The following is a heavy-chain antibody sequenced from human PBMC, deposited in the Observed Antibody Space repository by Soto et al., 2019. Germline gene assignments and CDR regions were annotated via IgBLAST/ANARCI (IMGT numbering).Heavy chain of an antibody. Sequence: QVQLQESGPGLVKPSETLSLTCSVSGGSMSEFYWSWIRQPPGKSLEWIGYIYYSGSAGYNPSLKSRVTISVDTSKKQVYLKLTSVTTADTAVYYCAGLDRGSSPASEPDYWGQGTLVTVAS. CDR1: GGSMSEFY. CDR2: IYYSGSA. D-gene: IGHD3-22*01. V-gene: IGHV4-59*01. J-gene: IGHJ4*02. CDR3: AGLDRGSSPASEPDY.